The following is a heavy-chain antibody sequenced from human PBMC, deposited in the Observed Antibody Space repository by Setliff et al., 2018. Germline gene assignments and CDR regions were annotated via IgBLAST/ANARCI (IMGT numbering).Heavy chain of an antibody. CDR3: ARLPHTPNWNSRREVFDY. J-gene: IGHJ4*02. V-gene: IGHV1-69*13. CDR1: GGTFSRYA. Sequence: SVKVSCKASGGTFSRYAISWVRQAPGQGLEWMGGIIPIFGTANYAQKFQGRVTITADESTSTVYMELSSLRSEDTAVYYCARLPHTPNWNSRREVFDYWGQGTLVTVSS. CDR2: IIPIFGTA. D-gene: IGHD1-7*01.